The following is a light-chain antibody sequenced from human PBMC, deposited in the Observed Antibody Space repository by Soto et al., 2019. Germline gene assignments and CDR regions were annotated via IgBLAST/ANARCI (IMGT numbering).Light chain of an antibody. J-gene: IGKJ2*01. V-gene: IGKV3-20*01. Sequence: EIVLTQSPGTLSLSPGERATLSCRASQSVSSTYLAWYQQNPGQAPRLLIYGASSRATGIPDRFSGSGSGTDLTLTISRLEPEDFEVYFCQQSGSSSYTFGQGTKLGIK. CDR1: QSVSSTY. CDR3: QQSGSSSYT. CDR2: GAS.